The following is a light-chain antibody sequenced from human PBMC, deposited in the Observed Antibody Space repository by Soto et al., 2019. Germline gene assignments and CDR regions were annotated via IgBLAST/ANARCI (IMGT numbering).Light chain of an antibody. CDR1: SSDVGSYNL. Sequence: QSVLTQPASVSGSPGQSITISCTGTSSDVGSYNLVSWYQQYPGKAPKLMIYEGNKRPSGVSNRFSGSKSSNTASLTISGLQAEDEADYYCSSHADSSTFVFGNVTKVIV. V-gene: IGLV2-23*01. J-gene: IGLJ1*01. CDR3: SSHADSSTFV. CDR2: EGN.